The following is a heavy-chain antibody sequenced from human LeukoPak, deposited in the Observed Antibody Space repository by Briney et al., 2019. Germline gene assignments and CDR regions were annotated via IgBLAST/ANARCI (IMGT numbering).Heavy chain of an antibody. CDR3: AREGKAPMVRGVITKYNWFDP. Sequence: SETLSLTCAVYGGSFSGYYWSWIRQPPGKGLEWIGEINHSGSTSYNPSLKSRVTISVDTSKNQFSLKLSSVTAADTAVYYCAREGKAPMVRGVITKYNWFDPWGQGTLVTVSS. CDR1: GGSFSGYY. CDR2: INHSGST. D-gene: IGHD3-10*01. V-gene: IGHV4-34*01. J-gene: IGHJ5*02.